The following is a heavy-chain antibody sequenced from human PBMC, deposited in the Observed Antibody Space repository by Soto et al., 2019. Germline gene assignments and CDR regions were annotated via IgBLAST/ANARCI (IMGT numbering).Heavy chain of an antibody. CDR1: GFTFDDYT. CDR3: ARALYGGNFLGY. D-gene: IGHD4-17*01. J-gene: IGHJ4*02. V-gene: IGHV3-74*01. CDR2: INNDGSDT. Sequence: GGSLRLSCAASGFTFDDYTMHWVRQAPGKGLVWVSRINNDGSDTTYADSVKGRFTISRDNAKNTLYLQMNTLRAEDTAVYYCARALYGGNFLGYWGQGTLVTVSS.